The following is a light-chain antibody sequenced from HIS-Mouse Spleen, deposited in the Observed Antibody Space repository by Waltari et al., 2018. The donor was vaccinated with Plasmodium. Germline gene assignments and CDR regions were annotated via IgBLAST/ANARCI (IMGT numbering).Light chain of an antibody. CDR3: SSYAGSNNLV. V-gene: IGLV2-8*01. CDR1: SSDVGGYNY. Sequence: QSALTQPPSASGSPGQSVTISCTGTSSDVGGYNYVSWYQQHPGNAPKLRMYEVSKRPSGVPDRCSVSKSGNTASLTVSGLQAEDEADYYCSSYAGSNNLVFGGGTKLTVL. CDR2: EVS. J-gene: IGLJ2*01.